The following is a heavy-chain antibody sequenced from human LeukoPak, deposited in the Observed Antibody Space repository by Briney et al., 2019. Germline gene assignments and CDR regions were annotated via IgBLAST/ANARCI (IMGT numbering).Heavy chain of an antibody. CDR2: TYYRSQWRS. J-gene: IGHJ3*01. CDR3: AGGYAFDV. CDR1: GDSVSNSDYD. V-gene: IGHV6-1*01. Sequence: SQTLSLTCVISGDSVSNSDYDWNWIRQSPSRGLEWLGRTYYRSQWRSDYARSVMGRISVDPDTSKNHFSLHLRSVTPDDTAIYYCAGGYAFDVWSQGTMVTVSS.